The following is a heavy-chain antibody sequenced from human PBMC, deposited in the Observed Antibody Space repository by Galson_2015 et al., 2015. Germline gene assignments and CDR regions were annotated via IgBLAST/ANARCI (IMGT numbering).Heavy chain of an antibody. Sequence: SLRLSCAAPGFTFSSYAMSWVRQAPGKGLEWVSAISGSGGSTYYADSVKGRFTISRDNSKNTLYLQMNSLRAEDTAVYYCAKVPSTSTIFGVVSYFDYWGQGTLVTVSS. J-gene: IGHJ4*02. V-gene: IGHV3-23*01. CDR1: GFTFSSYA. D-gene: IGHD3-3*01. CDR3: AKVPSTSTIFGVVSYFDY. CDR2: ISGSGGST.